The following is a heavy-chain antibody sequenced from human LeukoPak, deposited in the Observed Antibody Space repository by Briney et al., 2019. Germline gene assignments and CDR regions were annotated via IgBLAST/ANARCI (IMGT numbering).Heavy chain of an antibody. J-gene: IGHJ6*03. V-gene: IGHV3-21*01. Sequence: GGSLRLSCAASGLSFSSYSMNWVRQAPGKGLEWVSSINGRSGYMYYADSVRGRFTISRDNAENSLYLQMSGLRAEHKAVYYCVRDPNILDYFYFYMGVWGKGTTVTVSS. CDR3: VRDPNILDYFYFYMGV. CDR1: GLSFSSYS. CDR2: INGRSGYM. D-gene: IGHD2-21*01.